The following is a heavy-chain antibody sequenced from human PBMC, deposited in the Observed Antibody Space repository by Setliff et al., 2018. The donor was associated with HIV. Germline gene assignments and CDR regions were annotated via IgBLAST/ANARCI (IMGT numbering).Heavy chain of an antibody. J-gene: IGHJ4*02. CDR3: ARQGLTMNPGVPAPILYFFDY. V-gene: IGHV4-39*01. CDR2: MYYRGTT. D-gene: IGHD3-10*01. CDR1: GGSIISSSYY. Sequence: SETLSLTCTVSGGSIISSSYYWGWIRLPPGKGLEWIGSMYYRGTTYNNPSPKSRVTFSADTSKNQFSLNLNSVTATDTAVYFCARQGLTMNPGVPAPILYFFDYWGQGIPVTVSS.